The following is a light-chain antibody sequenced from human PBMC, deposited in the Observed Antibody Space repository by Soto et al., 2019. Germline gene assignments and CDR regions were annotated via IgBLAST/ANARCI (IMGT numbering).Light chain of an antibody. V-gene: IGLV3-21*02. CDR3: QVWDISSDQYL. CDR1: NIESKS. Sequence: SCELAQPPSVSVAPGQTARITCGGNNIESKSVHWYQQRPGQAPVLVLYDDGNRPSGIPERLSGSNSGSTATLTISSVEASDEADYFCQVWDISSDQYLFGPGTKGTVL. J-gene: IGLJ1*01. CDR2: DDG.